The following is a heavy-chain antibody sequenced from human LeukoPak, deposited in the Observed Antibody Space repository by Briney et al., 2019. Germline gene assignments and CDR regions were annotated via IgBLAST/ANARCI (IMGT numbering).Heavy chain of an antibody. V-gene: IGHV3-33*01. J-gene: IGHJ3*01. CDR2: IWYDGSNK. CDR3: ARASVSGSEWETMAADAFDL. Sequence: GRSLRLSCEASGFIFSSYGMHWVRQAPGKGLEWLAVIWYDGSNKYYAESVTGRFAISRDNCLTTLYLQVNSMRVEDTAVYYCARASVSGSEWETMAADAFDLWGQGTMVTVSS. CDR1: GFIFSSYG. D-gene: IGHD1-26*01.